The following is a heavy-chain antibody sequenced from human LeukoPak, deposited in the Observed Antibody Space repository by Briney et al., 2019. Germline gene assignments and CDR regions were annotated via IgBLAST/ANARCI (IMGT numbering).Heavy chain of an antibody. D-gene: IGHD4-17*01. CDR1: GFTFSSYT. CDR2: ITTSDGNT. CDR3: AKDSTYGDYLDYYYYGMDV. Sequence: GGSLRLSCAASGFTFSSYTMSWVRQAPGKGLEWVSTITTSDGNTYYADSVKGRFTISRDNSKNTLYLQMNSLRAEDTAVYYCAKDSTYGDYLDYYYYGMDVWGQGTTVTVSS. J-gene: IGHJ6*02. V-gene: IGHV3-23*01.